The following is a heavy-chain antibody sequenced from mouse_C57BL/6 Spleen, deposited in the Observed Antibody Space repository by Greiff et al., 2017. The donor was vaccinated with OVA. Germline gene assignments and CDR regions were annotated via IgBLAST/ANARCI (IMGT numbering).Heavy chain of an antibody. CDR3: ARSGAMVTIDY. CDR1: GYTFTDYY. CDR2: INPNNGGT. V-gene: IGHV1-26*01. Sequence: VQLQQSGPELVKPGASVKISCKASGYTFTDYYMNWVKQSHGKSLEWIGDINPNNGGTSYNQKFKGKATLTVDKSSSTAYMELRSLTSEDSAVYYCARSGAMVTIDYCGQGTTLTVSS. D-gene: IGHD2-2*01. J-gene: IGHJ2*01.